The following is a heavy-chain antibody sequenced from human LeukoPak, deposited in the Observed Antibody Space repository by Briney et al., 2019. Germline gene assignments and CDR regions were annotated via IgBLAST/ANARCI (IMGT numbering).Heavy chain of an antibody. V-gene: IGHV1-18*01. CDR3: ARRERGFWSGYPPGYYYYGMDV. D-gene: IGHD3-3*01. J-gene: IGHJ6*02. CDR1: GYTFTSYG. CDR2: ISAYNGNT. Sequence: ASVKVSCKASGYTFTSYGISWVRQAPGQGLEWMGWISAYNGNTNYAQKFQGRVTITADESTSTAYMELSSLRSEDTAVYYCARRERGFWSGYPPGYYYYGMDVWGQGTTVTVSS.